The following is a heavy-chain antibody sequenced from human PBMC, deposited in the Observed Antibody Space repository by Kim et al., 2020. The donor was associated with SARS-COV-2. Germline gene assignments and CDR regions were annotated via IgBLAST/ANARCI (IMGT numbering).Heavy chain of an antibody. CDR3: ARGWFGQVGDY. CDR2: ITISSTHI. V-gene: IGHV3-21*01. J-gene: IGHJ4*02. D-gene: IGHD3-10*01. CDR1: GFSFNTYT. Sequence: GGSLRLSCAASGFSFNTYTMDWVHQAPGKGLEWVSSITISSTHIYYADSVEGRFTISRDNARNSVYLHMNSLRVDDTAIYYCARGWFGQVGDYWGQG.